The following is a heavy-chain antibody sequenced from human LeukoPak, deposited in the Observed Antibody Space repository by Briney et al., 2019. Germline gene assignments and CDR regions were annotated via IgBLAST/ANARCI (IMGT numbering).Heavy chain of an antibody. Sequence: ASVKVSCKASGYTFTSYDINWVRQATGQGLEWMGWMNPNSGNTGYAQKFQGRVTITRNTSISTAYMELSSLRSEDTAVYYCARDRSDITIFGVVIAPYYFDYWGQGTLVTVSS. CDR2: MNPNSGNT. D-gene: IGHD3-3*01. CDR1: GYTFTSYD. CDR3: ARDRSDITIFGVVIAPYYFDY. V-gene: IGHV1-8*03. J-gene: IGHJ4*02.